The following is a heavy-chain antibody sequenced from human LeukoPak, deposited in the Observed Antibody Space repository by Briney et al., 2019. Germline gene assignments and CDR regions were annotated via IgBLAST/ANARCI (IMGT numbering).Heavy chain of an antibody. D-gene: IGHD6-13*01. J-gene: IGHJ6*03. V-gene: IGHV1-69*13. CDR3: AAAAAVGLYYYYYMDV. CDR2: IIPMFGTP. CDR1: GVNFNTYA. Sequence: GASVKVSCKASGVNFNTYAISWVRQVPGQGLEWMGGIIPMFGTPNYAQKFQGRVTITADESTSTAYMELSSLRSEDTAVYYCAAAAAVGLYYYYYMDVWGKGTTVTISS.